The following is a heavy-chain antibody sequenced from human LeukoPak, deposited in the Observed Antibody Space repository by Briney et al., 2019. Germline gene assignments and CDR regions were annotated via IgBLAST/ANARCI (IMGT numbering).Heavy chain of an antibody. D-gene: IGHD7-27*01. J-gene: IGHJ3*02. CDR3: ARPLLPGDPYDAFDI. CDR1: GGSISSGSYY. Sequence: SETLSLTCTVSGGSISSGSYYWGWIRQPPGKGLEWIGSIYYSGSTYYNPSLKSRVTISVDTSKNQFSLKLSSVTAADTAVYYCARPLLPGDPYDAFDIWGQGTMVTVSS. CDR2: IYYSGST. V-gene: IGHV4-39*01.